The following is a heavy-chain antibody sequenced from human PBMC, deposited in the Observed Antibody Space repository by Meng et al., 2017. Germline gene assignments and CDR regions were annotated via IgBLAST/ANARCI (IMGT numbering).Heavy chain of an antibody. J-gene: IGHJ4*02. D-gene: IGHD6-13*01. CDR3: ARVMGSYSSDY. CDR2: ITSSASTI. V-gene: IGHV3-11*01. CDR1: GFTFSDYY. Sequence: QVQLVESGGGLVKPGGSLRLSCAASGFTFSDYYMSWIRQAPGKGLEWVSYITSSASTIHYADSVKGRFTISRDNAKNSLYLQMNSLRAEDPSVYYCARVMGSYSSDYWGPGTLVTVSS.